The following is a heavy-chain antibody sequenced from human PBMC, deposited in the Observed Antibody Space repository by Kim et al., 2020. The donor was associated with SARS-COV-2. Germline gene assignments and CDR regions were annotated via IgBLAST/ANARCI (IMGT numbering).Heavy chain of an antibody. J-gene: IGHJ4*02. Sequence: GGSLRLSCAASGFTFSSYAMSWVRQAPGKGLEWVSVIYSGGSSTYYADSVKGRFTISRDNSKNTLYLQMNSLRAEDTAVYYCAKDRRLGDWGQGTLVTVSS. CDR2: IYSGGSST. V-gene: IGHV3-23*03. CDR3: AKDRRLGD. CDR1: GFTFSSYA.